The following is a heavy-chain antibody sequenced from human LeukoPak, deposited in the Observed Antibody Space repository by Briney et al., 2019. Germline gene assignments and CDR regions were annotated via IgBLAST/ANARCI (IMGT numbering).Heavy chain of an antibody. CDR2: IHTSGST. CDR1: GGSISSGSYY. CDR3: ARGNKDGIIVSRFDY. J-gene: IGHJ4*02. V-gene: IGHV4-61*02. D-gene: IGHD1-26*01. Sequence: SQTLSLTCTVSGGSISSGSYYWTWIRQPAGKTLDWIGRIHTSGSTNYNLSLKIPVTISGDTSKNQFSLKVSSVTAADTAVYYCARGNKDGIIVSRFDYWGQGTLVTVSS.